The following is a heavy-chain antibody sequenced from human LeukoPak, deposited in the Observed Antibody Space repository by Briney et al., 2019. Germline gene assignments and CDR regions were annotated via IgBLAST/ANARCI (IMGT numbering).Heavy chain of an antibody. Sequence: GGSLRLSCAASGFTFSSYAMHWVRQAPGEGLEWVAVISYDGSNKYYADSVKGRFTISRDNSKNTLYLQMNSLRAEDTAVYYCARDRGYSYGIFDYWGQGTLVTVSS. CDR1: GFTFSSYA. J-gene: IGHJ4*02. CDR3: ARDRGYSYGIFDY. CDR2: ISYDGSNK. V-gene: IGHV3-30*01. D-gene: IGHD5-18*01.